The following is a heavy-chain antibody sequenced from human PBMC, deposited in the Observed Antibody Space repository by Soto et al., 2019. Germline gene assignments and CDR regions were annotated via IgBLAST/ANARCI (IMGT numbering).Heavy chain of an antibody. J-gene: IGHJ6*02. D-gene: IGHD6-13*01. Sequence: QVQLVQSGAEVKKPGSSVKVSCKASGGTFSSYAISWVRQAPGQGLEWMGGIIPIFGTANYAQKFQGRVTITADESTSTAYMELSSLRSEDTAVYYCAVPTEAAVLRGYYYYGMDVWGQGTTVTVSS. CDR2: IIPIFGTA. CDR1: GGTFSSYA. CDR3: AVPTEAAVLRGYYYYGMDV. V-gene: IGHV1-69*01.